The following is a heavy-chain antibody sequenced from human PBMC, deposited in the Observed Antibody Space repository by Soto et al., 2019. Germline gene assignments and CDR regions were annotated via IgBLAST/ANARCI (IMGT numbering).Heavy chain of an antibody. D-gene: IGHD5-18*01. CDR1: GFTFSSYS. CDR3: AGGYSLGIAYYYYGMDV. CDR2: ISSSSSTI. V-gene: IGHV3-48*02. J-gene: IGHJ6*02. Sequence: GSLRLSCAASGFTFSSYSMNWVRQAPGKGLEWVSYISSSSSTIYYADSVKGRFTISRDNAKNSLYLQMNSLRDEDTAVYYCAGGYSLGIAYYYYGMDVWGQGTTVTVSS.